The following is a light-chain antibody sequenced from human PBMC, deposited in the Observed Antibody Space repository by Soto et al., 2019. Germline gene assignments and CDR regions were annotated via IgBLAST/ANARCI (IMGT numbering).Light chain of an antibody. CDR3: GTWDSSLSAGRV. CDR1: SSNIGNNY. V-gene: IGLV1-51*02. Sequence: QSVLTQPPSVSAAPGQKVTISCSGSSSNIGNNYVSWYQQLPGTAPKLLIYENIKRPSGIPDRFSGSKSGTSATLCITGLQTGDEADYYCGTWDSSLSAGRVFGGGTKVTVL. J-gene: IGLJ3*02. CDR2: ENI.